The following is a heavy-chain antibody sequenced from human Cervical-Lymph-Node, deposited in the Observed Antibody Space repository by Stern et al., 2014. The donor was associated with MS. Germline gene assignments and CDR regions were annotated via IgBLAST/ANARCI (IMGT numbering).Heavy chain of an antibody. Sequence: QVQLQESGPRLVKPSETLSLTCSVSGGSISTYRWNWIRQSPGKGLEWVGYSYYDGSTNYNVSLKSRVIISVDRSGNQYALKLSSVTAADTAVYYCARSPHTGSGWLYYFDYWGQGARVTVSS. CDR2: SYYDGST. D-gene: IGHD6-19*01. CDR1: GGSISTYR. V-gene: IGHV4-59*01. CDR3: ARSPHTGSGWLYYFDY. J-gene: IGHJ4*02.